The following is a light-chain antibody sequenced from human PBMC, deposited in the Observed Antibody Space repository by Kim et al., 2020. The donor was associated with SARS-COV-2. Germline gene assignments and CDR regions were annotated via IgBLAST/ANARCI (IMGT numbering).Light chain of an antibody. V-gene: IGKV3-15*01. CDR3: QQYNNRPPNT. J-gene: IGKJ2*01. Sequence: EMVMTQSPATLSVSPGERATLSCRASQAVSTNLAWYQQKPGQAPRLLIYDASTRATGIPARFSGSGSGTEFTLTISSLQSEDFAVYYCQQYNNRPPNTFGQGTKLEI. CDR2: DAS. CDR1: QAVSTN.